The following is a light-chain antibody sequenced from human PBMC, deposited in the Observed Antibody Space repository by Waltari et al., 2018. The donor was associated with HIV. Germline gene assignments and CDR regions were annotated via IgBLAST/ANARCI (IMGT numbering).Light chain of an antibody. Sequence: QSVLTQPPSVSGAPGRSVIITCTGNSSNIVAPYDVHWYQQLQGAAPKFLISVSPNRPCAVRDRLSGSKSGTSASLAITGLQAGDEADYYCQSYDSSLGASVFGGGTKLTVL. V-gene: IGLV1-40*01. CDR3: QSYDSSLGASV. CDR2: VSP. CDR1: SSNIVAPYD. J-gene: IGLJ3*02.